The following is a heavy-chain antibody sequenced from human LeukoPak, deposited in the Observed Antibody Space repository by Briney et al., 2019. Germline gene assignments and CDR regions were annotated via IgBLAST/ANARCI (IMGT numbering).Heavy chain of an antibody. V-gene: IGHV3-15*01. J-gene: IGHJ6*02. CDR3: TTDPDQLRYYGMDV. CDR2: IKSKTAGRTT. Sequence: PGGSLRLSCAASGFTFSNAWMSWVRQAPGKGLEWVGRIKSKTAGRTTEYAAPVKGRFTISRDDSKNTQYLQMNSLKTQDTAVYYCTTDPDQLRYYGMDVWGQGTTVTVSS. D-gene: IGHD2-2*01. CDR1: GFTFSNAW.